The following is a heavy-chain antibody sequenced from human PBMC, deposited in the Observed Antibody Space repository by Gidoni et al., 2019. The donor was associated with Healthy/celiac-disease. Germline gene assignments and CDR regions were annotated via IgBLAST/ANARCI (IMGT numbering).Heavy chain of an antibody. CDR1: GYTFTSYD. CDR3: ARGYYGSDDP. Sequence: QVQLVQSGAEGKKPGASVKVSCKASGYTFTSYDINWVRQSTGQGLEWMGWMNPNRCNTGSAQKFQGRVTMTRNTSIITAYMELSSLRSEDTAVYYCARGYYGSDDPWGQGTLVTVSS. V-gene: IGHV1-8*01. J-gene: IGHJ5*02. CDR2: MNPNRCNT. D-gene: IGHD3-10*01.